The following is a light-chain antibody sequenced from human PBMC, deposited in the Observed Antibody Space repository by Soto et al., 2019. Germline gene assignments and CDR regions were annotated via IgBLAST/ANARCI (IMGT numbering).Light chain of an antibody. CDR2: DAS. V-gene: IGKV1-5*01. CDR1: QSISGW. Sequence: DIQMTQSPSTLSASVGDRVTITCRASQSISGWLAWYQQKPGKAPKLLIYDASSLESGVPSRFSGSGSGTDFTLKISRVEAEDVGVYYCMQTLQTPYTLGQGTKLEIK. J-gene: IGKJ2*01. CDR3: MQTLQTPYT.